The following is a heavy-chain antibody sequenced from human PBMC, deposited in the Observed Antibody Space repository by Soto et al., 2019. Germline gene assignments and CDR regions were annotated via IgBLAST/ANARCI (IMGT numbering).Heavy chain of an antibody. CDR2: IYYSGST. J-gene: IGHJ5*02. D-gene: IGHD3-3*01. CDR3: ARGLRFLEWLLYNLRGGNWFDP. V-gene: IGHV4-39*07. Sequence: SETLSLTCTVSRGSISSGTNYWAWIRQPPGKGLEWIANIYYSGSTFYNPSLKSRVTISVDTSKNQFSLKLSSVTAADTAVYYCARGLRFLEWLLYNLRGGNWFDPWGQGTLVTVSS. CDR1: RGSISSGTNY.